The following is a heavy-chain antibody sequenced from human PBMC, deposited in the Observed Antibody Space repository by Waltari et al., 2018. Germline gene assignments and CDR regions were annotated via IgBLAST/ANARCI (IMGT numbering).Heavy chain of an antibody. CDR3: ARDPDYEISAGWFDP. V-gene: IGHV3-21*01. D-gene: IGHD3-22*01. CDR2: ISSSSSYI. J-gene: IGHJ5*02. Sequence: EVQLVESGGGLVKPGGSLSLSCAASGFTFSSYSMNWVRQAPGKGLEWVSSISSSSSYIYYADSVKGRFTISRDNAKNSLYLQMNSLRAEDTAVYYCARDPDYEISAGWFDPWGQGTLVTVSS. CDR1: GFTFSSYS.